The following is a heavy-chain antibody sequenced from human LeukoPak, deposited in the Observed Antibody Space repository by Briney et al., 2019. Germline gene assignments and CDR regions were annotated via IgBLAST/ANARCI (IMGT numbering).Heavy chain of an antibody. J-gene: IGHJ4*02. V-gene: IGHV4-59*01. D-gene: IGHD4-17*01. CDR1: GGSIRSYY. CDR3: ARTGSTVTMLYPFDH. CDR2: IYYSGST. Sequence: SETLSLTCTVSGGSIRSYYWSWSRQPPGKGLEWIGYIYYSGSTNYNPSLKSRVSISVDTSKNQFSLKLSSVTAADTAVYYCARTGSTVTMLYPFDHWGQGTLVTVSS.